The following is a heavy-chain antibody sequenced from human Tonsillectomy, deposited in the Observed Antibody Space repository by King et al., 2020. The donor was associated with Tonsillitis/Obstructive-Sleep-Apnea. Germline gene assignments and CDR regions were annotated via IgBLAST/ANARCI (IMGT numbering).Heavy chain of an antibody. CDR1: GGTFSSYA. Sequence: QLVQSGAEVKKPGSSVKVSCKASGGTFSSYAISWVRQAPGQGLEWMGRIIPILGIANYAQKFQGRVTITADKSTSTAYMELSRLRSEDTAVYYCARDVSSSYYFDYCGQGTLVTVSS. V-gene: IGHV1-69*09. CDR2: IIPILGIA. D-gene: IGHD6-6*01. CDR3: ARDVSSSYYFDY. J-gene: IGHJ4*02.